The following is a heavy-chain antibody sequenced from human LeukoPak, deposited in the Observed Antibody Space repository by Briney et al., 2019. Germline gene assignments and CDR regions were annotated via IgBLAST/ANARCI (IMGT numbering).Heavy chain of an antibody. CDR2: IYYSGST. CDR3: AHLPGDYYDSSGYRNDY. Sequence: SQTLSLTCTVSGGSISSGGYYWSWIRQHPGKGLEWIGYIYYSGSTYYNPSLKSRVTISVDTSKNQFSLKLSSVTAADTAVYYCAHLPGDYYDSSGYRNDYWGQGTLVTVSS. D-gene: IGHD3-22*01. J-gene: IGHJ4*02. V-gene: IGHV4-31*03. CDR1: GGSISSGGYY.